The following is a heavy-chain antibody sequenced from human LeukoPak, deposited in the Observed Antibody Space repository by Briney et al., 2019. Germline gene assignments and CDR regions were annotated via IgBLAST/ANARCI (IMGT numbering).Heavy chain of an antibody. Sequence: SETLSLTCTVSGGSISSYYWSWIRQPPGKGLEWIGYIYYSGSTNYNPSLKSRVTISVDTSKNQFSLKLSSVTAADTAVYYCASQPTPDIVVVPAAPDAFDIWGQGTMVTVSS. CDR3: ASQPTPDIVVVPAAPDAFDI. CDR1: GGSISSYY. CDR2: IYYSGST. V-gene: IGHV4-59*12. D-gene: IGHD2-2*01. J-gene: IGHJ3*02.